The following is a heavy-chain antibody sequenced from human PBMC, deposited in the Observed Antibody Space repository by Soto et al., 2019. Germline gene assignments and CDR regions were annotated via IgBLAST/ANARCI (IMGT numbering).Heavy chain of an antibody. CDR2: IHSDGSST. Sequence: EVQLVESGGGLVRPGGSLRLSCAASGFTFSYYWMHWVRQAPGKGLVWVSRIHSDGSSTTYADFVKGRFIISRDNARNTVDLQMNSVRVGDTAVYYCARGDRGAFDLWGQGTLVTVSS. J-gene: IGHJ3*01. CDR1: GFTFSYYW. D-gene: IGHD1-26*01. V-gene: IGHV3-74*01. CDR3: ARGDRGAFDL.